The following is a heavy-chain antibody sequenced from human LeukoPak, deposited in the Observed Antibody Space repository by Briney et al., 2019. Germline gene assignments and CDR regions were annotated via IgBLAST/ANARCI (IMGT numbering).Heavy chain of an antibody. CDR2: IYYSGST. J-gene: IGHJ4*02. Sequence: SETLSLTCTVSGGSISSYYWSWIRRPPGKGLEWIGYIYYSGSTNYNPSLKSRVTISVDTSKNQFSLKLSSVTAADTAVYYCARDGVGATFDYWGQGTLVTVSS. CDR1: GGSISSYY. V-gene: IGHV4-59*01. D-gene: IGHD1-26*01. CDR3: ARDGVGATFDY.